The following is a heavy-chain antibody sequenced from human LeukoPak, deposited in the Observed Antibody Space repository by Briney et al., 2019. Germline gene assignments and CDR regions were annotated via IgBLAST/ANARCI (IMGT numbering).Heavy chain of an antibody. V-gene: IGHV3-74*01. CDR2: INSDGSST. CDR1: GFTFSSYW. J-gene: IGHJ3*02. D-gene: IGHD3-10*01. CDR3: STGSGHAFDI. Sequence: GESLRLFCAASGFTFSSYWMHWVRQVPGKGLVWVSRINSDGSSTSYADSVKGRFTISRDNAKNTLYVQMNSLRAEDTAVYYCSTGSGHAFDIWGRGTMVTVSS.